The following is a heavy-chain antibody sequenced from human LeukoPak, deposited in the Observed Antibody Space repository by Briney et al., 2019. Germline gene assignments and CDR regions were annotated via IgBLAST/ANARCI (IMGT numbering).Heavy chain of an antibody. CDR1: GYTFTNYW. J-gene: IGHJ4*01. V-gene: IGHV5-51*01. CDR3: ARRRCSGGSCHLDY. CDR2: ISPGDSDT. D-gene: IGHD2-15*01. Sequence: KNGESLKISCKGSGYTFTNYWIGWVRQMPGKGLEWMGIISPGDSDTRYSPSFQGQVTISADKSISIAYLHWSSLKASDTAIYYCARRRCSGGSCHLDYWGHGTLVTVSS.